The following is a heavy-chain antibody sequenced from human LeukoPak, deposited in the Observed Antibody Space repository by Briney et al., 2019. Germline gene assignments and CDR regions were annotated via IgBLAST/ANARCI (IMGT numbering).Heavy chain of an antibody. CDR3: AKDRPNYYESNGHYYRRDGDC. J-gene: IGHJ4*02. Sequence: GGSLRLSCAASGFTFSTYAMSWVRQGPGKGLEWVSSISSSGGVTFYAGSVRGRFTISRDNSKNTLFLQMNSLRADDTAVYYCAKDRPNYYESNGHYYRRDGDCWGQGTLVIVSS. CDR2: ISSSGGVT. D-gene: IGHD3-22*01. CDR1: GFTFSTYA. V-gene: IGHV3-23*01.